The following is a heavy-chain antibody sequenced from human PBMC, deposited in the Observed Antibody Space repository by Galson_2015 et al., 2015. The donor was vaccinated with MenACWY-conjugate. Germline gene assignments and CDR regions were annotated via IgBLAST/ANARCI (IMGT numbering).Heavy chain of an antibody. V-gene: IGHV3-48*01. Sequence: SLRLSCAASGFTFSRHLMSWVRQAPGKGREWVSSILSSASTMYYADSVKGRFTICRYSESLALSLEMNSLRAEDTAVYYCARLNYGDYGSFDFWGQGTLVTVSS. D-gene: IGHD4-17*01. J-gene: IGHJ4*02. CDR3: ARLNYGDYGSFDF. CDR1: GFTFSRHL. CDR2: ILSSASTM.